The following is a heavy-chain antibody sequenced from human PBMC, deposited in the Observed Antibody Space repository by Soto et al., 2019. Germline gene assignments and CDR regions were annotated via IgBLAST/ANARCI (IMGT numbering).Heavy chain of an antibody. Sequence: GVSLQSSCKGSGHSCTSNWIGWVRQMPGKGLEWMGIIYPGDSETRYSPSFQGQVTISADTSISTAYLQWSSLKASDTAMYYCARMVVNTALGCFDCCVRASLLTLSX. CDR2: IYPGDSET. J-gene: IGHJ4*02. D-gene: IGHD5-18*01. CDR3: ARMVVNTALGCFDC. V-gene: IGHV5-51*01. CDR1: GHSCTSNW.